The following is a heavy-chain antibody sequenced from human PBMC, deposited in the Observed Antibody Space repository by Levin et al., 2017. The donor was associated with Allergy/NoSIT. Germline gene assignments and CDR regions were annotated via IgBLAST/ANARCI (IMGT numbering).Heavy chain of an antibody. J-gene: IGHJ3*02. D-gene: IGHD3-16*02. Sequence: GESLKISCAASGFTFSGHAMHWVRQAPGKGLEWVAAISFDGNSPYYADSVKGRFTISRDNSKHTVYLQMNSLRPEDTAMYYCLRLRLGELSIFGALDMWGQGTMVTVSS. V-gene: IGHV3-30*01. CDR3: LRLRLGELSIFGALDM. CDR1: GFTFSGHA. CDR2: ISFDGNSP.